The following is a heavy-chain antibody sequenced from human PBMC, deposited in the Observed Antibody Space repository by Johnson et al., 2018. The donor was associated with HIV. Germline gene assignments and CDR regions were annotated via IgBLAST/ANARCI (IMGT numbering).Heavy chain of an antibody. V-gene: IGHV3-9*03. CDR1: GFTFDDFA. J-gene: IGHJ3*02. CDR2: IRCNSGSI. CDR3: ASETYYDSSGLQIDTLDI. Sequence: VQLVEPGGALVQPGGSLRLSCAASGFTFDDFAMHCVRQAPGKGLEWVSGIRCNSGSIGYADSVKGQFTRSRDNSKNTLYLKMGSLRTEDMAVYYCASETYYDSSGLQIDTLDIWGQGTLVTVSS. D-gene: IGHD3-22*01.